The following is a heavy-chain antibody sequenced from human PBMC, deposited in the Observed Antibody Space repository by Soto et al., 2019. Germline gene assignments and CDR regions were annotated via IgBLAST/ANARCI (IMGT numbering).Heavy chain of an antibody. D-gene: IGHD4-17*01. J-gene: IGHJ4*02. CDR3: ARDYGDYPTPIRYIDY. V-gene: IGHV4-31*03. CDR2: IYYSGST. Sequence: QVQLQESGPGLVKPSQTLSLTCTVSGGSISSGGYYWSWIRQHPGKGLEWIGYIYYSGSTYYNPSLKSRVTISVDTSKNQFSLKLSSVTAADTAVYYCARDYGDYPTPIRYIDYWGQGTLVTVSS. CDR1: GGSISSGGYY.